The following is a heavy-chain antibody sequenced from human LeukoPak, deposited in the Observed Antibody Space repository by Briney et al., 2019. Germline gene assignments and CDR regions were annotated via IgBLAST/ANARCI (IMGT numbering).Heavy chain of an antibody. CDR2: ISSSSSYI. D-gene: IGHD3-22*01. CDR3: ARVQTYYYDSSGLYSY. J-gene: IGHJ4*02. V-gene: IGHV3-21*01. CDR1: GFTFSSYS. Sequence: PEGSLRLSCAASGFTFSSYSMNWVRQAPGKGLEWVSSISSSSSYIYYADSVKGRFTISRDNAKNSLYLQMNSLRAEDTAVYYCARVQTYYYDSSGLYSYWGQGTLVTVPS.